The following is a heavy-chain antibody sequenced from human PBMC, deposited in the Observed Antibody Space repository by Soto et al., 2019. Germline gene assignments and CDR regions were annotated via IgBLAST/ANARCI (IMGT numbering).Heavy chain of an antibody. J-gene: IGHJ3*02. CDR3: ARPSVRHGAFDI. CDR2: IDHSGIT. D-gene: IGHD6-19*01. Sequence: QVQLQQWGAGLWKPSETLSLSCAVYGGSFSGYYWTWIRQSPGKGLEWIGEIDHSGITNYDPSLKSRVTLSVDTSKNQFSLMLSSVTAADTAVYYCARPSVRHGAFDIWGQGTMVTVSS. V-gene: IGHV4-34*02. CDR1: GGSFSGYY.